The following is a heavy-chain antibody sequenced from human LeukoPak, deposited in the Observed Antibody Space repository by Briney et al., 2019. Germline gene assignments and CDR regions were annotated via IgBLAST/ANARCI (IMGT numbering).Heavy chain of an antibody. CDR3: ARAMGGGGNSFDY. CDR1: GGSISSSNW. CDR2: IYHSGST. D-gene: IGHD4-23*01. J-gene: IGHJ4*02. Sequence: TSETLSLTCAVSGGSISSSNWWSWVRQPPGKGLEWIGEIYHSGSTNYNPSLKSRVTISVDKSKNQFSLKLSSVTAADTAVYYCARAMGGGGNSFDYWGQGTLVTVSS. V-gene: IGHV4-4*02.